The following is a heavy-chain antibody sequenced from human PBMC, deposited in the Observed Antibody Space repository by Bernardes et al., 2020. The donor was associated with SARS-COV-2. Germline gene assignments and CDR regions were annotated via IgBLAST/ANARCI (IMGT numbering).Heavy chain of an antibody. D-gene: IGHD5-12*01. CDR3: ARGSGNYYFDY. CDR1: GFTFRSYW. Sequence: GSLRLSCAASGFTFRSYWMHWVRQVPGKGPVWVSRINADGTSITYADSVKGRFTISRDNAMDTLYLQMNSLGGEDTAVYYCARGSGNYYFDYWGQGTLVTVSS. CDR2: INADGTSI. V-gene: IGHV3-74*03. J-gene: IGHJ4*02.